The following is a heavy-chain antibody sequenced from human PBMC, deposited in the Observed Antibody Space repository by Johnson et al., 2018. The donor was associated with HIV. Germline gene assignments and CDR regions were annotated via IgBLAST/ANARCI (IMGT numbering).Heavy chain of an antibody. D-gene: IGHD3-9*01. V-gene: IGHV3-66*01. Sequence: VQLVESGGGVVQPGRSLRLSCAASGFTFSSYDMHWVRQATGKGLEWVSVIYSGGSTHFADSVKGRFTISRDNSKNTVYLQMNSLRAEDTAVYYCARGYILTGYSGAFDMWGQGTMVTVSS. CDR1: GFTFSSYD. J-gene: IGHJ3*02. CDR3: ARGYILTGYSGAFDM. CDR2: IYSGGST.